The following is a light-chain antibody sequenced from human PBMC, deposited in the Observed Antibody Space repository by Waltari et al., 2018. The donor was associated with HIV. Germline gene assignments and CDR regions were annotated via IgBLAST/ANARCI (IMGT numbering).Light chain of an antibody. V-gene: IGLV1-40*01. CDR2: GNT. CDR3: QSYDISLSGWV. J-gene: IGLJ3*02. CDR1: RSNLGHGYD. Sequence: QSVLTQPPSVSGAPGQRVTISCPGSRSNLGHGYDVHWYQQFPGTAPKVLIYGNTYRPSGVPDRFSGSKSGSSASLLITGLQAEDDADYYCQSYDISLSGWVFGGGTKLTVL.